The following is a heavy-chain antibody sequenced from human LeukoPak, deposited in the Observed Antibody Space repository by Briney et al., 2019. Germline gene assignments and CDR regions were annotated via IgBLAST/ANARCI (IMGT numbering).Heavy chain of an antibody. D-gene: IGHD2-2*01. V-gene: IGHV1-18*01. CDR1: GYTFTSYG. J-gene: IGHJ6*02. CDR2: ISAYNGNT. Sequence: VASVKVSCKASGYTFTSYGISWVRQAPGQGLEWMGWISAYNGNTNYAQKLQGRVTMTTDTSTSTAYMELRSLRSDDTAVYYCARVVVPAAPYYYYYGMDVWGQGTTVTVSS. CDR3: ARVVVPAAPYYYYYGMDV.